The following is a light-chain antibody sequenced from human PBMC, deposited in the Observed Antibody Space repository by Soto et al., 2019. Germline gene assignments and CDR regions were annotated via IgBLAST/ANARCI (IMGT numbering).Light chain of an antibody. CDR2: GAS. V-gene: IGKV3-20*01. CDR3: QQYAGSPWT. CDR1: QTIRSNY. J-gene: IGKJ1*01. Sequence: ETVLTQSPGTLSLSPGERATLSCRASQTIRSNYLAWYRQTPGQAPRLLIYGASNRATGIADRFSGSGSGTDFTLIISRLEPEDFALDYCQQYAGSPWTFGQGTKVEIK.